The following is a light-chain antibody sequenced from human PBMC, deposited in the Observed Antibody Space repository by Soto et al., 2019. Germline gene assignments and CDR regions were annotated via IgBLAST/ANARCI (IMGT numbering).Light chain of an antibody. CDR3: ETWDSNTRV. CDR2: LEGSGSY. CDR1: SGHSSYI. J-gene: IGLJ2*01. Sequence: QSVLTQSSSASASLGSSVKLTCTLSSGHSSYIIAWHQQQPGKAHRYLMKLEGSGSYNKGSGVPDRFSGSSSGADRYLTISHLQVEDEANYYCETWDSNTRVFGGGTKVTVL. V-gene: IGLV4-60*02.